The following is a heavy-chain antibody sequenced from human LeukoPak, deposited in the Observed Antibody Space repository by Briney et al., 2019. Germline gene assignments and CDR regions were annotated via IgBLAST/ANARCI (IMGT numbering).Heavy chain of an antibody. Sequence: ASVKVSCKASGYTFTSYGISWVRQAPGQGLEWMGWISAYNGNTNYAQKLQGRVTMTTDTSTSTAYMELRSLRSDDTAVYYCARDIVDILTGYYPYDAFDIWGPGTMVTVSS. CDR1: GYTFTSYG. J-gene: IGHJ3*02. D-gene: IGHD3-9*01. V-gene: IGHV1-18*04. CDR2: ISAYNGNT. CDR3: ARDIVDILTGYYPYDAFDI.